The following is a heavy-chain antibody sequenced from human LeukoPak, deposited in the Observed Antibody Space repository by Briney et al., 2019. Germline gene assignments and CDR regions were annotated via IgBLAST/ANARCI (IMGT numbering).Heavy chain of an antibody. CDR3: AKPPIGSTSTGFFDH. V-gene: IGHV3-23*01. D-gene: IGHD2-2*01. J-gene: IGHJ4*02. Sequence: PGGSLRLSCAASGFTFSSYWMSWVRQVPGKGLEWVSAISGSGGSTYYADSVKGRFTISRDNSKNTLYLQMNSLRAEDTAVYYCAKPPIGSTSTGFFDHWGQGTLVTVSS. CDR1: GFTFSSYW. CDR2: ISGSGGST.